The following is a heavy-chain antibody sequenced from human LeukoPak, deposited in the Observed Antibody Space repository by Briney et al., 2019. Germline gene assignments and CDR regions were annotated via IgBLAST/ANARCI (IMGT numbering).Heavy chain of an antibody. CDR2: IIPILGIA. J-gene: IGHJ4*02. V-gene: IGHV1-69*04. CDR1: GGTFSSYA. Sequence: SVKVSCKASGGTFSSYAISWVRQAPGQGLEWMGRIIPILGIANYAQKFQGRVTMTRDTSTSTVYMELSSLRSEDTAVYYCARPKTVFWSGYLGYWGQGTLVTVSS. D-gene: IGHD3-3*01. CDR3: ARPKTVFWSGYLGY.